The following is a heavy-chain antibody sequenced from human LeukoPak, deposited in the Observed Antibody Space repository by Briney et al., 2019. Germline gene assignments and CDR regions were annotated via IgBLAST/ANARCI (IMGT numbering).Heavy chain of an antibody. D-gene: IGHD6-6*01. CDR2: IWYDGSNK. CDR3: ARDRGERYSSSYFDY. J-gene: IGHJ4*02. CDR1: GFTFSSYG. V-gene: IGHV3-33*01. Sequence: PGRSLRLSCAASGFTFSSYGMHWVRQAPGKGLEWVAVIWYDGSNKYYADSVKGRFTISRDNSKNTLYLQMNSLRAEDTAVNYCARDRGERYSSSYFDYWGQGTLVTVSS.